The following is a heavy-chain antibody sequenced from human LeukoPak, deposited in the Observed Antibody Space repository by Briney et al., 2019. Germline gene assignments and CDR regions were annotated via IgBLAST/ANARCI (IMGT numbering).Heavy chain of an antibody. CDR1: GGSFSGYY. Sequence: PSETLSLTCAVYGGSFSGYYWGWIRQPPGKGMEWIGEINHSGSTNYNPSLKTRVPIPVDTSKNQFALQLSPVTAEDTAVYCCASYDYGDYVSRMQLRAHYVMDVWGQGTTVTVSS. CDR3: ASYDYGDYVSRMQLRAHYVMDV. V-gene: IGHV4-34*01. J-gene: IGHJ6*01. D-gene: IGHD4-17*01. CDR2: INHSGST.